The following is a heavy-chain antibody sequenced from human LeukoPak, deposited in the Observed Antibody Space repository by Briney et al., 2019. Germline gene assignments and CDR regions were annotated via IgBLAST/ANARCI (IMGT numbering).Heavy chain of an antibody. Sequence: GGSLRLSCAASGFKFDEYSMHWVRQAPGKGLEWVSGISWNGVSTTYGDSVKGRFTISRDNAKKSLYLQMDTLRPEDTALYFCAKERTETFVVDNWGQGTLVTVSS. CDR2: ISWNGVST. CDR1: GFKFDEYS. D-gene: IGHD2-8*02. CDR3: AKERTETFVVDN. J-gene: IGHJ4*02. V-gene: IGHV3-9*01.